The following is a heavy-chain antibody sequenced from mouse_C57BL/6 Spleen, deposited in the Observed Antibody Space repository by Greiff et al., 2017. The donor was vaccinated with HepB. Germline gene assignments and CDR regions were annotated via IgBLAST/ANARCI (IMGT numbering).Heavy chain of an antibody. CDR3: AREGVRRYFDY. Sequence: VQLQQSGPELVKPGASVKISCKASGYSFTSYYIHWVKQRPGQGLEWIGWIYPGSGNTKYNEKFKGKATLTADTSSSTAYMQLSSLTSEDSAVYYCAREGVRRYFDYWGQGTTLTVSS. CDR2: IYPGSGNT. V-gene: IGHV1-66*01. J-gene: IGHJ2*01. CDR1: GYSFTSYY. D-gene: IGHD2-14*01.